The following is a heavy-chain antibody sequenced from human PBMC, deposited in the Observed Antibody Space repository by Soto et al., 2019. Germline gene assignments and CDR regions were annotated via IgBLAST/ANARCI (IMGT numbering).Heavy chain of an antibody. D-gene: IGHD6-13*01. V-gene: IGHV3-30*03. CDR3: ARARSWLVLPFES. Sequence: QVRLVESGGGVVQPGRSRSLSCAASGFSLSTSGMHWVRQSPDKGLEWVAAISYDVRNEYYADSVKGRFFISRDSSKRPLFLQMNSLRPEDTAVYFCARARSWLVLPFESWGQGTLVSVSS. CDR2: ISYDVRNE. CDR1: GFSLSTSG. J-gene: IGHJ4*02.